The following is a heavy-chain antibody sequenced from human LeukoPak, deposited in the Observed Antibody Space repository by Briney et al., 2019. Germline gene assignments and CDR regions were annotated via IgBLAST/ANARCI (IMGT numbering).Heavy chain of an antibody. Sequence: PSETLSLTCTVSGVSMTSGSYYWDWIPQSAGKGLDWLGHVYTTGSTSDNPSLSSQVTIAVDMSKNQFSLKVTLMTAAATAVYSGGKVPVGMGTYGGVPRSYQFDSSGDRALV. V-gene: IGHV4-61*09. D-gene: IGHD3-16*01. J-gene: IGHJ4*03. CDR2: VYTTGST. CDR3: GKVPVGMGTYGGVPRSYQFDS. CDR1: GVSMTSGSYY.